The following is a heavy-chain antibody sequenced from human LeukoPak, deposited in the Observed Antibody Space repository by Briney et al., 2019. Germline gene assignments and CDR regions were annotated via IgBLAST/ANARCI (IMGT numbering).Heavy chain of an antibody. CDR3: ARATSGYYYLFDY. V-gene: IGHV4-59*01. Sequence: SETLSLTCTVSGGSLSDFYWSWIRQPPGKGLEWIGYIYYGGNTNYNPSLTSRVTISVDKSKNQLSLRLNSVTAADTAVYYCARATSGYYYLFDYWGQGILVTVSS. CDR1: GGSLSDFY. J-gene: IGHJ4*02. D-gene: IGHD3-22*01. CDR2: IYYGGNT.